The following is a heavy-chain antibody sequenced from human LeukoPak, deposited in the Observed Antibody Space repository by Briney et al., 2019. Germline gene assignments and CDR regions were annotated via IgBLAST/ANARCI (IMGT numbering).Heavy chain of an antibody. J-gene: IGHJ4*02. CDR1: GYTFTDYY. Sequence: ASVKVSCKASGYTFTDYYMHWVRQAPGQGLEWMGWINPNSGGTNYAQKFQGRVTMTRDTSIGTAYMELNRLRSDDTALYYCARGEGYSGSYRADYWGQGTLVTVSS. CDR2: INPNSGGT. CDR3: ARGEGYSGSYRADY. D-gene: IGHD1-26*01. V-gene: IGHV1-2*02.